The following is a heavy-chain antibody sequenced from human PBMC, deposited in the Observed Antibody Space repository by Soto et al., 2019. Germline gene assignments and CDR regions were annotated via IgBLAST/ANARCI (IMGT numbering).Heavy chain of an antibody. D-gene: IGHD6-6*01. CDR3: ARDRIAARLGYYYGMDV. CDR1: GGSISSGDYY. V-gene: IGHV4-30-4*01. J-gene: IGHJ6*02. CDR2: IYYSGST. Sequence: PSETLSLTCTVSGGSISSGDYYWSWIRQPPGKGLEWIGYIYYSGSTYYNPSLKSRVTISVDTSKNQFSLKLSSVTAADTAVYYCARDRIAARLGYYYGMDVWGQGTTVTVSS.